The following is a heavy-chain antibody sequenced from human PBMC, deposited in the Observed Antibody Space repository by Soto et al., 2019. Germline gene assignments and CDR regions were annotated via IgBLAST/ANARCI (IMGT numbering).Heavy chain of an antibody. V-gene: IGHV4-4*07. CDR3: ARGQRFSDWFDP. Sequence: SETLSLTCTVSGGSISGYYWTWIRQPAGKGLEWIGRIYSSGTTKYNTSLKSRVTMSLDTSKNQFSLSLSSVTATDTAVYYCARGQRFSDWFDPWGPGTLVTVSS. D-gene: IGHD3-3*01. CDR1: GGSISGYY. CDR2: IYSSGTT. J-gene: IGHJ5*02.